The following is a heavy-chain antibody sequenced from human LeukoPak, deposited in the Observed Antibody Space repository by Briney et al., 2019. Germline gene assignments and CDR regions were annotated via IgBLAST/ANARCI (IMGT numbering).Heavy chain of an antibody. CDR3: ASSSIAAAAAFDY. J-gene: IGHJ4*02. V-gene: IGHV4-59*01. D-gene: IGHD6-13*01. Sequence: SETLSLTCTVSGGSISSYYWSWIRQPPGKGLEWIGHIYYSGSTNYNPSLKSRVTISVDTSKNQFSLKLSSVTAADTAVYYCASSSIAAAAAFDYWGQGTLVTVSS. CDR2: IYYSGST. CDR1: GGSISSYY.